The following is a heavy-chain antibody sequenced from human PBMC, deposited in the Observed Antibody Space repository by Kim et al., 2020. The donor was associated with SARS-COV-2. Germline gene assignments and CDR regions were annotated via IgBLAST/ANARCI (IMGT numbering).Heavy chain of an antibody. D-gene: IGHD3-9*01. Sequence: GGSLRLSCAASGFSFSTYVMHWVRQAPGKGLEWVASIWYDGGNKYYADSVKGRFTISRDESTNPLYLQMNSLLAEDTGVYYCASESRGVIFTWYYSYMD. CDR3: ASESRGVIFTWYYSYMD. CDR2: IWYDGGNK. J-gene: IGHJ6*03. CDR1: GFSFSTYV. V-gene: IGHV3-33*01.